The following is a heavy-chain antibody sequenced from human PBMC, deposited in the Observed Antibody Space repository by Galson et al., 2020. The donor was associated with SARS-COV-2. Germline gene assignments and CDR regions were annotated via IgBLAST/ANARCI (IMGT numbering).Heavy chain of an antibody. J-gene: IGHJ4*02. Sequence: GGSLRLSCAASGFIFRNHDMHWVRQAPGKGLEWLSTVGTDDDTYYPPSVKGRFTISRDNAKNSLYLQMNGLRAGDTAVYYCARSITGTMEFDYWGQGTLVAVSS. CDR3: ARSITGTMEFDY. V-gene: IGHV3-13*04. D-gene: IGHD1-7*01. CDR2: VGTDDDT. CDR1: GFIFRNHD.